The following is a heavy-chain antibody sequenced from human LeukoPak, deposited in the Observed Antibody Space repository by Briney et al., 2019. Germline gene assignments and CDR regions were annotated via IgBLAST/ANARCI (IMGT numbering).Heavy chain of an antibody. CDR2: IYPGDSDT. J-gene: IGHJ4*02. CDR3: ARQNCSSTSCYGALDY. Sequence: PGESLKISCKGSGYSFTSYWIGWVRQMPGKGLEWMGIIYPGDSDTRYSPSFQGQVTISADKSISTAYLQWSSLKASDTAMYYCARQNCSSTSCYGALDYWGQGTLVTVSS. D-gene: IGHD2-2*01. V-gene: IGHV5-51*01. CDR1: GYSFTSYW.